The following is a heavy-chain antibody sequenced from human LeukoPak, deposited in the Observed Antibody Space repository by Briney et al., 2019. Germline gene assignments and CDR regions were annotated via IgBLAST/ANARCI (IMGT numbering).Heavy chain of an antibody. V-gene: IGHV3-23*01. CDR1: GFTFSSYA. J-gene: IGHJ4*02. D-gene: IGHD2-21*01. Sequence: GGSLRLSCAASGFTFSSYAMTWVRQAPGKGLQWVSAVSGSGAHTYYADSVRGRFTISRDSSKNTLYLQMNSLRAEDAAVYYCAKAPVTSCRGAYCYPFDYWGQGTLVTVSS. CDR2: VSGSGAHT. CDR3: AKAPVTSCRGAYCYPFDY.